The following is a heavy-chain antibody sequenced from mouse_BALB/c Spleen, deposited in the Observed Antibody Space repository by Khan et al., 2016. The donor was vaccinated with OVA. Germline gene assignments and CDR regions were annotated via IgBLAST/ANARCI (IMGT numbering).Heavy chain of an antibody. CDR1: GFTFSSYG. V-gene: IGHV5-6*01. J-gene: IGHJ4*01. Sequence: EVKLLESGGDLVKPGGSLKLSCAASGFTFSSYGMSWVRQTPDKRLEWVATISSGGHYTYFPDSVRGRFTISRDNAKNTLYLQMSSLKSEDTAMYYCARTITTAKGYYYAMDYWGQGTSVTVSS. D-gene: IGHD1-2*01. CDR2: ISSGGHYT. CDR3: ARTITTAKGYYYAMDY.